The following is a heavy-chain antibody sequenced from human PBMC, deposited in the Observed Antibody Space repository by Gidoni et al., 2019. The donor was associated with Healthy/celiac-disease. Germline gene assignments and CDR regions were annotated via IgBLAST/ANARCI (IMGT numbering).Heavy chain of an antibody. CDR1: GGSFSGYY. CDR3: ASRRRYCSSTSCFNYYYYGMDV. V-gene: IGHV4-34*01. D-gene: IGHD2-2*01. CDR2: INHSGST. J-gene: IGHJ6*02. Sequence: QVQLQQWGAGLLKPSEPLSLTCAVYGGSFSGYYLSWIRQPPGKGLEWIGEINHSGSTNYNPSLKSRVTISVDTSKNQFSLKLSSVTAADTAVYYCASRRRYCSSTSCFNYYYYGMDVWGQGTTVTVSS.